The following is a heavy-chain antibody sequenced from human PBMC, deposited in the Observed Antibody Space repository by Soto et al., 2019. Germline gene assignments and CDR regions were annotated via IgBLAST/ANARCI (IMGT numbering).Heavy chain of an antibody. CDR1: GFTFSNAW. V-gene: IGHV3-15*07. Sequence: GGSLRLSCAASGFTFSNAWMNWVRQAPGKGLEWVGRIKSKTDGGTTDYAAPVKGRFTISRDDSKDTLYLQMNSLKTEDTAVYYCTTDSPEYYDSSGYPFDYWGQGTLVTVSS. D-gene: IGHD3-22*01. CDR3: TTDSPEYYDSSGYPFDY. J-gene: IGHJ4*02. CDR2: IKSKTDGGTT.